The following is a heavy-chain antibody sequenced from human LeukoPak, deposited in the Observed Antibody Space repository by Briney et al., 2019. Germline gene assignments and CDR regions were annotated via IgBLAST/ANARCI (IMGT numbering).Heavy chain of an antibody. V-gene: IGHV4-59*01. J-gene: IGHJ6*03. D-gene: IGHD2/OR15-2a*01. Sequence: SETLSLTCTVSGGSISGYYWSWIRQPPGKGLEWIGYIYYSGSTNYNPSLKSRVSISVDTSKNQFSLKLSSATAADTAVYFCARVASFSYYYMDVWAKGTTVTVSS. CDR3: ARVASFSYYYMDV. CDR2: IYYSGST. CDR1: GGSISGYY.